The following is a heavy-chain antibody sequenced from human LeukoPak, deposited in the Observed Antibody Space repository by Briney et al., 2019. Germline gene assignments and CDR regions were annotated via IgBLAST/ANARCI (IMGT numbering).Heavy chain of an antibody. CDR3: AKNQEPEY. CDR1: GFTFSSYG. J-gene: IGHJ4*02. CDR2: ISGSGGST. Sequence: GGSLRLSRAASGFTFSSYGMSWVRQAPGKGLEWVSAISGSGGSTYYADSVKGRFSISRDNAKNSLFLQMNSLRAEDTALYYCAKNQEPEYLGQGTLVTVSA. V-gene: IGHV3-23*01. D-gene: IGHD1-14*01.